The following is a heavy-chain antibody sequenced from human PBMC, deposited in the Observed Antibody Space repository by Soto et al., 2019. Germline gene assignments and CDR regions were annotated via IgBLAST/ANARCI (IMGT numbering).Heavy chain of an antibody. CDR1: GGSISSSSYF. V-gene: IGHV4-39*01. CDR2: IYYSGST. J-gene: IGHJ5*02. CDR3: ARHPSDFWFDP. D-gene: IGHD2-21*02. Sequence: QLQLQESGPGLVKPSETLSLTCTVSGGSISSSSYFWGWIRQPPGKGLEWIGSIYYSGSTYYNPSLKSRVTVSVDTSKIQFSLKLRSVTAADTAVYYCARHPSDFWFDPWGQGTLGTVSS.